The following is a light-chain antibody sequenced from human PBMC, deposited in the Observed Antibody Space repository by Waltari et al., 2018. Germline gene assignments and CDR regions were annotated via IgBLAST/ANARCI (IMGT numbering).Light chain of an antibody. CDR3: QQRTSWPNT. CDR1: QRVSNY. V-gene: IGKV3-11*01. J-gene: IGKJ2*01. CDR2: GTY. Sequence: EIVLTPSPATLSLSPGKGATLSCRASQRVSNYLAWYQQKPGQAPRLLIYGTYNRSTGIPAMFSGSGSGPEFTLTISSLEPEDFAVYYCQQRTSWPNTFGQGTKLEIK.